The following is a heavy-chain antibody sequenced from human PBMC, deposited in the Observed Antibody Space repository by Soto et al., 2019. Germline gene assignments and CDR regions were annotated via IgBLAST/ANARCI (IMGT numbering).Heavy chain of an antibody. Sequence: GGSLSLSCAASGFTFSGYGMRWVRQAPGKGLGWVPVISNDEINKYYGDSVKGRFTISRDNSKNTLYLQMDSLRAEDTAVYYCAKDRVSEHNNGWPQGSWGQGTQVTVSS. CDR1: GFTFSGYG. V-gene: IGHV3-30*18. J-gene: IGHJ4*02. CDR2: ISNDEINK. CDR3: AKDRVSEHNNGWPQGS. D-gene: IGHD6-19*01.